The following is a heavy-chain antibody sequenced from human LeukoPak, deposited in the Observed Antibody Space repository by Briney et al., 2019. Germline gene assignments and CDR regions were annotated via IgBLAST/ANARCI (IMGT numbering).Heavy chain of an antibody. CDR2: INHSGST. J-gene: IGHJ4*02. D-gene: IGHD4-11*01. V-gene: IGHV4-34*01. Sequence: SETLSLTCAVYGGSFSGYYWSWIRQPPGKGLEWIGEINHSGSTNYNPSLKSRVTISVDTSKNQFSLKLSSVTAADTAVYYCARSDYSGYFDYWGQGTLVSVSP. CDR3: ARSDYSGYFDY. CDR1: GGSFSGYY.